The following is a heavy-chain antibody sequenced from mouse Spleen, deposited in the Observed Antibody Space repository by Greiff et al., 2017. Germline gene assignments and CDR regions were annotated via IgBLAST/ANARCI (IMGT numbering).Heavy chain of an antibody. V-gene: IGHV7-3*01. CDR3: ARSLPYYAMDY. Sequence: EVKVVESGGGLVQPGGSLSLSCVASGFTFTDYYMSWVRQPPGKALEWLGFIRNSANGYTTEYSASVKGRFTISRDNSQSILSLQMNALRAEDSATYYCARSLPYYAMDYWGQGTSVTVSS. CDR1: GFTFTDYY. CDR2: IRNSANGYTT. J-gene: IGHJ4*01.